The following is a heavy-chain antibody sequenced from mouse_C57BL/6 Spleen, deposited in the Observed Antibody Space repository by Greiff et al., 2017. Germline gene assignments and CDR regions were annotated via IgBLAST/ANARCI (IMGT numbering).Heavy chain of an antibody. CDR2: ISYSGST. J-gene: IGHJ2*01. CDR3: ARMGDYVDY. CDR1: GYSITSGYD. V-gene: IGHV3-1*01. Sequence: VQLKESGPGMVKPSQSLSLTCTVTGYSITSGYDWHWIRHFPGNKLEWMGYISYSGSTNYTPSLKSRISITHDTSKNHFFLKLNSVTTEDTATYYCARMGDYVDYWGQGTTLTVSA.